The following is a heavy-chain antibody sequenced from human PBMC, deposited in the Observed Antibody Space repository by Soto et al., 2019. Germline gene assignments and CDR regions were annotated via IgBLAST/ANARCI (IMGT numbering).Heavy chain of an antibody. CDR1: GFTFSSYG. CDR3: AKDSMIGAFDI. V-gene: IGHV3-30*18. D-gene: IGHD3-16*01. CDR2: ISYDGSNK. Sequence: GGSLRLSCAASGFTFSSYGMHWVRQAPGKGLEWVAVISYDGSNKYYADSVKGRFTISRDNSKNTLYLQMNSLRAEDTAVYYCAKDSMIGAFDIWGQGTMVTVSS. J-gene: IGHJ3*02.